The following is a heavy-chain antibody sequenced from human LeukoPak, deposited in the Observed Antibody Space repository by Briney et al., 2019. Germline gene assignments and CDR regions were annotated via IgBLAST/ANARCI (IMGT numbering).Heavy chain of an antibody. CDR2: INAGNGNT. V-gene: IGHV1-3*01. D-gene: IGHD3-16*01. CDR3: ARRGGLGPFDP. Sequence: ASVKVSCKASGYTFTSYAMHWVRQAPGQRFEWMGWINAGNGNTKYSQKFQGRVTITRDTSASTAYMELSSLRSEDTAVYYCARRGGLGPFDPWGQGTLVTVSS. CDR1: GYTFTSYA. J-gene: IGHJ5*02.